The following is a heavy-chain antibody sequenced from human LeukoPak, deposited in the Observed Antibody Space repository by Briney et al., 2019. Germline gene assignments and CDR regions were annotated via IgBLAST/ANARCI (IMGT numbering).Heavy chain of an antibody. CDR1: RFTFSSYS. D-gene: IGHD6-6*01. Sequence: GGSLRLSCAASRFTFSSYSMNWVRQAPGKGLEWGSSISSSSSYIYYADSVRGRFTISRDNAKNSLFLQMTSLRAEDTAVYYCAREYGSSSNYYGLDVWGQGTTVTVSS. CDR2: ISSSSSYI. CDR3: AREYGSSSNYYGLDV. J-gene: IGHJ6*02. V-gene: IGHV3-21*01.